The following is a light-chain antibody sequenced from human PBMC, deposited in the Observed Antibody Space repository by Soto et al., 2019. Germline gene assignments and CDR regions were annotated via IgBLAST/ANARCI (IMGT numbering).Light chain of an antibody. CDR2: GAF. CDR1: QSVSSN. V-gene: IGKV3-15*01. Sequence: EIVMTQSPATLSVSPGERATLSCRASQSVSSNLAWYQQKPGQAPRLLIYGAFTRATDIPARFSGSGSGTEFTITISSLQSEDFAVYYCQQHNNWPPWTFGPGTKVESK. J-gene: IGKJ1*01. CDR3: QQHNNWPPWT.